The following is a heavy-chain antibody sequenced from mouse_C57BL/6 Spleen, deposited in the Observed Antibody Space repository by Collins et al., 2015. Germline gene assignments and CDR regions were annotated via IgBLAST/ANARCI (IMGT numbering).Heavy chain of an antibody. CDR1: GYTFTSYW. D-gene: IGHD1-1*01. V-gene: IGHV1-55*01. J-gene: IGHJ2*01. CDR2: IYPGSGST. CDR3: ARWGYYGSPLYFDY. Sequence: QVQLQQPGAELVKPGASVKMSCKASGYTFTSYWITWVKQRPGQGLEWIGDIYPGSGSTNYNEKFKSKATLTVDTSSSTAYMQLSSLTSEDSAVYYCARWGYYGSPLYFDYWGQGTTLTVSS.